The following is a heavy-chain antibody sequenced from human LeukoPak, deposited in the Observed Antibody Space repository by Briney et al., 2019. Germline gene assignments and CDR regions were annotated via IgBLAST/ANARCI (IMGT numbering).Heavy chain of an antibody. D-gene: IGHD4-17*01. J-gene: IGHJ4*02. CDR1: GYTFTGYY. V-gene: IGHV1-2*02. CDR3: ARDNGDYWFDY. Sequence: ASVKLSCKASGYTFTGYYMHWVRQPPGQGLEWMGWINPNSGGTNNAQKFQSRVTMTRDTSISTAYMELTRLRSDDTAVYYCARDNGDYWFDYWGQGTLVTVSS. CDR2: INPNSGGT.